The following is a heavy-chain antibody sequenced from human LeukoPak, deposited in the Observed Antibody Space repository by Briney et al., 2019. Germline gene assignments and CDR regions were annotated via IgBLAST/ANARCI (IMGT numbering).Heavy chain of an antibody. CDR1: GGSISSGDYY. Sequence: SETLSLTCTVSGGSISSGDYYWSWIRQPPGKGLEWIGYIYYSGSTYYNPSLKSRVTISVDTSKNQFSLKLSSVTAADTAVYYCARGTVTTDAFDIWGQGTMVTVSS. CDR3: ARGTVTTDAFDI. CDR2: IYYSGST. J-gene: IGHJ3*02. D-gene: IGHD4-17*01. V-gene: IGHV4-30-4*01.